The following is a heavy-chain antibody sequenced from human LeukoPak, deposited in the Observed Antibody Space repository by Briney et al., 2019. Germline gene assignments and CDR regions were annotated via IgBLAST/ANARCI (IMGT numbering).Heavy chain of an antibody. CDR1: GFTFSNAW. V-gene: IGHV3-74*01. J-gene: IGHJ4*02. Sequence: PGGSLRLSCAASGFTFSNAWMSWVRQAPGKGLVWVSRINDDGSTTTYADSVMGRFTISRDNAKNTLYLQMNSLRAEDTAIYYCARDSSGWYNPFDYWGQGTLVTVSS. CDR3: ARDSSGWYNPFDY. CDR2: INDDGSTT. D-gene: IGHD6-19*01.